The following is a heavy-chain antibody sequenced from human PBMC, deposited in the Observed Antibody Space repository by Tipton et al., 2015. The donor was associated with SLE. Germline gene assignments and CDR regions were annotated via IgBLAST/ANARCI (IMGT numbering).Heavy chain of an antibody. CDR3: ARSLQSTGYIPGY. Sequence: TLSLTCTVSGYSLTSGYYWGWIRQPPGKGLEWIGRIYHSDSIYHNPSLKSRVTISVDTSKNQFSLRLSSVTAADTAVYYCARSLQSTGYIPGYWGQGTLVTVSS. CDR2: IYHSDSI. CDR1: GYSLTSGYY. V-gene: IGHV4-38-2*02. J-gene: IGHJ4*02. D-gene: IGHD5-12*01.